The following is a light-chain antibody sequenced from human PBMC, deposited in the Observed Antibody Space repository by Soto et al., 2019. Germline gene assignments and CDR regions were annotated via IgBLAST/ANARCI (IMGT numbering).Light chain of an antibody. J-gene: IGLJ1*01. CDR2: EVS. Sequence: QSALTQPASVSGSPGQTITISCTGSTSDVGGYSFVSWYRQYPGQAPKLIIYEVSNRPSGLSNRFSGSKSANTASLTIAGIQTEEEAEYYCPSYTRSRAPWIFGTGTKVTV. V-gene: IGLV2-14*03. CDR1: TSDVGGYSF. CDR3: PSYTRSRAPWI.